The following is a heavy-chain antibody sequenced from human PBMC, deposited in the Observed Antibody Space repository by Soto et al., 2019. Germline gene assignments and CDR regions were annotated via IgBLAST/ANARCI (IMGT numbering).Heavy chain of an antibody. CDR3: TTAQSYSSGWSYAFDY. V-gene: IGHV3-15*07. CDR2: IKSKTDAGKT. CDR1: GFTFSNAW. D-gene: IGHD6-19*01. Sequence: GGSLRLSCAASGFTFSNAWMNWVRQAPGKGLEWVGRIKSKTDAGKTDYAAPGKGRFTISTDDSKNTLYLQMNSLKTADTAVYYCTTAQSYSSGWSYAFDYWGQGTLVTVSS. J-gene: IGHJ4*02.